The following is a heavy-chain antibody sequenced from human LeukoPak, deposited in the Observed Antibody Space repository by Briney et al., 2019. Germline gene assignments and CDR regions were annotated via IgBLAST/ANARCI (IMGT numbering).Heavy chain of an antibody. V-gene: IGHV3-23*01. CDR1: GFTFSSYA. CDR2: ISGRGHNT. CDR3: AKRRDSGGYRANDALDI. D-gene: IGHD3-22*01. J-gene: IGHJ3*02. Sequence: PGGSLRLSCAASGFTFSSYALSWVRQAPGKGLEWVSSISGRGHNTYYADSMKGRGTISRDNSKNTLYLQMNSLRGADTAVYYWAKRRDSGGYRANDALDIWGQGTMVTVSP.